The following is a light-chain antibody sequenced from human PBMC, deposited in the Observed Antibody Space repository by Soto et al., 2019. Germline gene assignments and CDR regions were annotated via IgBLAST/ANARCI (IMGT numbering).Light chain of an antibody. Sequence: EIVLTQSPATLSLSPGERATLSCRASQSVSTYLAWYQQKSGQAPRLLIFDASNRATGVPARFSAGGSGTDFTLTISSLEPEDFAVYYCQQQATFGQGTKVEIK. CDR1: QSVSTY. CDR2: DAS. J-gene: IGKJ1*01. V-gene: IGKV3-11*01. CDR3: QQQAT.